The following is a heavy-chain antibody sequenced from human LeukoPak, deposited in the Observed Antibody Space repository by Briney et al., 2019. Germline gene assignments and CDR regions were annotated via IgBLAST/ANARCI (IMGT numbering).Heavy chain of an antibody. J-gene: IGHJ4*02. Sequence: PGGSLRLSCAASGFTFSSYGMHWVRQAPGKGLEWVAVISYDGSNKYYADSVKGRFTISRDNSKNTLYLQMNSLRAEDTAVYYCAKYSGGSSYYFDYWGQGTLVTVSS. CDR2: ISYDGSNK. D-gene: IGHD2-15*01. CDR3: AKYSGGSSYYFDY. CDR1: GFTFSSYG. V-gene: IGHV3-30*18.